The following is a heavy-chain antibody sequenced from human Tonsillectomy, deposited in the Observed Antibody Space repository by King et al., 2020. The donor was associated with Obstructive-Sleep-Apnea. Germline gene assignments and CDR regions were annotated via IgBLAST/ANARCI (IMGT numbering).Heavy chain of an antibody. Sequence: VQLVESGGGVVQPGRSLRVSCAASGFTFTHYDMHWVRQAPGKGLEWVAFISYDGGSKNYAESVKGRFTVSRDNSKNTLYLQMNSLRVEDTAVYYCVGERAPYRVWGQGTLVTVSS. V-gene: IGHV3-30*03. CDR3: VGERAPYRV. CDR1: GFTFTHYD. J-gene: IGHJ4*02. D-gene: IGHD1-1*01. CDR2: ISYDGGSK.